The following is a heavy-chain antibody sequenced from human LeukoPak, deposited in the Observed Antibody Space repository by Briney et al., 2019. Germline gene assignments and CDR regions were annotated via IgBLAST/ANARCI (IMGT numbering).Heavy chain of an antibody. CDR1: GGSISSYY. V-gene: IGHV4-59*01. CDR3: ARGMGGNWFDP. CDR2: IYYSENT. J-gene: IGHJ5*02. Sequence: PSETLSLTCTVSGGSISSYYWSWIRQPPAQGLEWIVYIYYSENTNYNPSLKRRVTISVDTSKNQFSLKLSAVTAADTAMYYCARGMGGNWFDPWGQGTLVTVSS. D-gene: IGHD2-8*01.